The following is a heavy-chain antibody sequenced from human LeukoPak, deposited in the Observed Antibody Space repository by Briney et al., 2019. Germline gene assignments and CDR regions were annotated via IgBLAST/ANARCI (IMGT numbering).Heavy chain of an antibody. CDR3: ARDRGKDYFDS. D-gene: IGHD4-23*01. CDR2: VRNDGSDT. J-gene: IGHJ4*02. Sequence: GGSLRLSCEASGFTFRNYWMIWVRQVVGKRLEWVAFVRNDGSDTYHANSVQGRFSISRDNSENTLYLQMNSLRVEDTAIYYCARDRGKDYFDSWGQGTQVTVSS. V-gene: IGHV3-30*02. CDR1: GFTFRNYW.